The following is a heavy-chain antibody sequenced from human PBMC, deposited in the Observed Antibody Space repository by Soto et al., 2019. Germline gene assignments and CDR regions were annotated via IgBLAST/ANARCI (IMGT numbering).Heavy chain of an antibody. Sequence: ASGKVSCKASGYTFTSYGISWVRQAPGQGLEWMGWISAYNGNTNYAQKLQGRVTMTTDRSTSTAYMELRSLRSDDTAVYYCARFLGASYYDFGSGHYSNYWRQGTLDPVSS. CDR1: GYTFTSYG. CDR3: ARFLGASYYDFGSGHYSNY. J-gene: IGHJ4*02. V-gene: IGHV1-18*01. D-gene: IGHD3-3*01. CDR2: ISAYNGNT.